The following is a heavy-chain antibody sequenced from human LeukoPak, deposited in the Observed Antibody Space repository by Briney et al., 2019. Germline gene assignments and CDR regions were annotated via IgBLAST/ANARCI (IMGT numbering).Heavy chain of an antibody. CDR2: ISSSSSYI. CDR1: GFTFSSYS. Sequence: GGSLRLSCAASGFTFSSYSMNWVRQAPGKGLEWVSSISSSSSYIYYADSVKGRFTISRDNAKNSLYLQMNSLRAEDTAVYYCARGGATTSQFDYWGQGTLVTVSP. V-gene: IGHV3-21*01. D-gene: IGHD1-26*01. J-gene: IGHJ4*02. CDR3: ARGGATTSQFDY.